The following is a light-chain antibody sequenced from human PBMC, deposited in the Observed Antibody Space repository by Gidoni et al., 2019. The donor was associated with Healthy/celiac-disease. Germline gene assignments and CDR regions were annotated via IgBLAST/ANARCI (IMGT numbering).Light chain of an antibody. V-gene: IGKV3-15*01. CDR1: QSVSNN. Sequence: EIVMTQPPATLSMSPGERAILSCRASQSVSNNLAWYQQKPGQAPRLLIYGASTRATGIPARFSGSGSGTEFTLTISGLQSEDFAIYYCQRFNNWPPWTFGQGTKVEIK. CDR3: QRFNNWPPWT. CDR2: GAS. J-gene: IGKJ1*01.